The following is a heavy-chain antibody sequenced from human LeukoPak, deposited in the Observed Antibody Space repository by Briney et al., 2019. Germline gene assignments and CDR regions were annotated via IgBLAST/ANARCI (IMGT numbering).Heavy chain of an antibody. V-gene: IGHV3-15*01. J-gene: IGHJ6*02. CDR3: TTDPGDSTFYYYYGMDV. Sequence: GGSLRLSCAASGFTFSNAWMSWVRQAPGKGLEWVGRIKSKTDGGTTDYAAPVKGRFTISRDDSKNTLYLQMNSLKTEDTAVYYCTTDPGDSTFYYYYGMDVWGQGTTVTVSS. CDR1: GFTFSNAW. CDR2: IKSKTDGGTT. D-gene: IGHD4-17*01.